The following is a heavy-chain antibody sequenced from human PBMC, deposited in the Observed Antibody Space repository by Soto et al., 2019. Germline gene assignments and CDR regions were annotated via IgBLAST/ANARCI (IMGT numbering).Heavy chain of an antibody. Sequence: QVQLVESGGGVVQPGRSLRLSCAASGFTFSSYAMHWVRQAPGKGLEWVAVISYDGSNKYYADSVKGRFTISRDNSKNTLYLQMNSLRAEDTAVYYCAREPHPRWPPVNWGQGTPVTVSS. CDR3: AREPHPRWPPVN. D-gene: IGHD4-17*01. CDR1: GFTFSSYA. J-gene: IGHJ4*02. CDR2: ISYDGSNK. V-gene: IGHV3-30-3*01.